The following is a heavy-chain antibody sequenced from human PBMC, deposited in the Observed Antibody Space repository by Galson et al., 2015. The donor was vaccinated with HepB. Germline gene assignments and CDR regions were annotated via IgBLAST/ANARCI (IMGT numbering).Heavy chain of an antibody. Sequence: QSGAEVKKPGESVRISCKGSGFNFTSYWISWVRQMPGKGLEWMGRIDPSDSYTNYSPSFQGPVAISADKSISTVYLQWSSLQASDTAMYYCASLQGSIYDVLPGGKHAFDIWGLGTMVTVSS. CDR2: IDPSDSYT. CDR1: GFNFTSYW. CDR3: ASLQGSIYDVLPGGKHAFDI. V-gene: IGHV5-10-1*01. D-gene: IGHD3-9*01. J-gene: IGHJ3*02.